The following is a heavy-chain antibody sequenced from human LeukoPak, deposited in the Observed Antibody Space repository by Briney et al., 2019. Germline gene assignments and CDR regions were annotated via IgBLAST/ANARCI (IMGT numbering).Heavy chain of an antibody. Sequence: ASVKVSCKASGYTFTSYGISWVRQAPGQGLEWMGWISAYNGNTNYVQKLQGRVTMTTDTSTSTAYMELRSLRSDDTAVYYCARLSATYDFWSGYRILDAFDIWGQGTMVTVSS. CDR1: GYTFTSYG. D-gene: IGHD3-3*01. V-gene: IGHV1-18*01. CDR3: ARLSATYDFWSGYRILDAFDI. J-gene: IGHJ3*02. CDR2: ISAYNGNT.